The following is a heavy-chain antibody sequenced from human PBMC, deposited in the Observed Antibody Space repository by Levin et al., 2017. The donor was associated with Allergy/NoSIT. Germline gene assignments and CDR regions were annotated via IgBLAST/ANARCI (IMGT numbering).Heavy chain of an antibody. V-gene: IGHV3-7*01. Sequence: GGSLRLSCAASGFTFSSYWMSWVRQAPGKGLEWVANIKQDGSEKYYVDSVKGRFTISRDNAKNSLYLQMNSLRAEDTAVYYCARDVGIQLWSYYYGMDVWGQGTTVTVSS. CDR1: GFTFSSYW. D-gene: IGHD5-18*01. J-gene: IGHJ6*02. CDR2: IKQDGSEK. CDR3: ARDVGIQLWSYYYGMDV.